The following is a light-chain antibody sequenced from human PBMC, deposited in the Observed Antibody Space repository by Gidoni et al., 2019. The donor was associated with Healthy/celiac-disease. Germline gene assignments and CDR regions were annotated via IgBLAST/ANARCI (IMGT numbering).Light chain of an antibody. CDR3: QAWDSSQGV. CDR1: KLGDKY. Sequence: SYELTQPPSVSVSPGQTASITCSGDKLGDKYACWYQQKPGRSPVLVIYQDSKRPSGIPERFSGSNSGNTATLTISGTQAMDEADYYCQAWDSSQGVFGTGTKVTVL. CDR2: QDS. V-gene: IGLV3-1*01. J-gene: IGLJ1*01.